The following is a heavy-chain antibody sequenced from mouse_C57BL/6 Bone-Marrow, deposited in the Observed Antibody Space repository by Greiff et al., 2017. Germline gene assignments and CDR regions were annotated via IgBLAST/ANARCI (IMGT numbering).Heavy chain of an antibody. J-gene: IGHJ3*01. V-gene: IGHV14-4*01. Sequence: EVKVEESGAELVRPGASVKLSCTASGFNIKDDYMHWVKQRPEQGLEWIGWIDPENGDTEYASKFQGKATITADTSSNTAYLQLSSLTSEDTAVYYCTKNYDYDDPWFAYWGQGTLVTVSA. CDR3: TKNYDYDDPWFAY. D-gene: IGHD2-4*01. CDR1: GFNIKDDY. CDR2: IDPENGDT.